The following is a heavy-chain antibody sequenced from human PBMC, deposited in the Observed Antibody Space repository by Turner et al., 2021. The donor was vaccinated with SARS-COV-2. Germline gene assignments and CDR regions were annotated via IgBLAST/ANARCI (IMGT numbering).Heavy chain of an antibody. D-gene: IGHD3-10*01. V-gene: IGHV3-7*04. Sequence: EVQLVESGGGLVQPGGSLRLSCAASGFTFSRYWMSWVRQAPGKGLEWVANIKKDGSEKYYMDSVKARFSISRDNAKNSLYLQMNSLRDEDTAIYYCARGSYGSGSYNFDYWGQGTLVTVSS. CDR2: IKKDGSEK. CDR1: GFTFSRYW. CDR3: ARGSYGSGSYNFDY. J-gene: IGHJ4*02.